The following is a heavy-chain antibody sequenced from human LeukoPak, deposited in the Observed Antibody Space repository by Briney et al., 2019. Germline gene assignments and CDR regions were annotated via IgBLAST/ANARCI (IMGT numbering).Heavy chain of an antibody. J-gene: IGHJ4*02. CDR3: ARDLSATARAYDY. V-gene: IGHV3-21*01. D-gene: IGHD1-26*01. CDR2: IASSGTYI. Sequence: SGGSLRLSCAASGFTFSSYAMSWVRQAPGKGLEWVSFIASSGTYITYADSVKGRFTISRDNDKNSLYLQMNSLSAEDTAVYYCARDLSATARAYDYWGQGILVTVSS. CDR1: GFTFSSYA.